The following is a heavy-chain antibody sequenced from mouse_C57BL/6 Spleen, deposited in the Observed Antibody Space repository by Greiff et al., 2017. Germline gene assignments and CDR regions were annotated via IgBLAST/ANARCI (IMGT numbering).Heavy chain of an antibody. V-gene: IGHV1-15*01. J-gene: IGHJ2*01. CDR2: IDPETGGT. D-gene: IGHD1-1*01. CDR1: GYTFTDYE. Sequence: LQQSGAELVRPGASVTLSCKASGYTFTDYEMHWVKQTPVHGLAWIGAIDPETGGTAYNQKFKGKAILTADKSSSTAYMELRSLTSEDSAVYYCTGGTTVYFDYWGQGTTLTVSS. CDR3: TGGTTVYFDY.